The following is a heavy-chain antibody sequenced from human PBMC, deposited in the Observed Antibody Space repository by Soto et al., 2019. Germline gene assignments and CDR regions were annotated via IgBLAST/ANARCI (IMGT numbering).Heavy chain of an antibody. CDR2: ISYDGSNK. V-gene: IGHV3-30*18. D-gene: IGHD3-3*01. CDR3: VKDHSQGVSKLFNYFES. CDR1: GFTLSSYA. Sequence: QVQLVESGGGVVQPGRSLRLSCAASGFTLSSYAMHWVRQAPGKGLEWVAVISYDGSNKYYADSVKGRFTISRDNSQSTLFLQMDSLRAEDTAVYYCVKDHSQGVSKLFNYFESWGQGALVTVSS. J-gene: IGHJ4*02.